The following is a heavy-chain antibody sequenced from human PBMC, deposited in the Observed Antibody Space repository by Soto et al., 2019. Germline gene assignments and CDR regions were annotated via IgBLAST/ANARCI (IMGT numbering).Heavy chain of an antibody. D-gene: IGHD4-17*01. CDR1: GGSISSYY. CDR2: IYYSGST. Sequence: SETLSLTCTVSGGSISSYYWSWIRQPPGKGLEWIGYIYYSGSTNYNPSLKSRVTISVDTSKNQFSLKLSSVTAADTAVYYCARAIMTTVTTGYYYGMDVWGQGTTVTVSS. V-gene: IGHV4-59*01. J-gene: IGHJ6*02. CDR3: ARAIMTTVTTGYYYGMDV.